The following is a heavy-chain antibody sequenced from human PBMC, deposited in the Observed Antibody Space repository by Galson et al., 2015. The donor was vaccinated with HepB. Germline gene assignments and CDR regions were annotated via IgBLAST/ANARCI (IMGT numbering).Heavy chain of an antibody. CDR2: IDANAAGT. CDR1: GFTFGTYV. CDR3: AKGPRILSYYFDS. J-gene: IGHJ4*02. Sequence: SLRLSCAASGFTFGTYVMSWVRQAPGKGLEWVAAIDANAAGTCYADSVQGRFTISRDNFENTLYLQMHSLRGEDTAIYYCAKGPRILSYYFDSWGQGTLVTVSS. V-gene: IGHV3-23*01.